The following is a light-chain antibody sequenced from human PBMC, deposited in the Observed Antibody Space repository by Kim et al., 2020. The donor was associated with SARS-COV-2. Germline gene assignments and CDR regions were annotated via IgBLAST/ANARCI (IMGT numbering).Light chain of an antibody. J-gene: IGKJ4*01. CDR1: QTIVTS. V-gene: IGKV3-11*01. CDR2: DAS. CDR3: QHRNNWPLT. Sequence: SLSPGERATLSCRASQTIVTSLAWYQQKPGQPPRLLIYDASVRATGIPTRFSGSGSGTDFILTISSLEPEDFAVYYCQHRNNWPLTFGGGTKLEI.